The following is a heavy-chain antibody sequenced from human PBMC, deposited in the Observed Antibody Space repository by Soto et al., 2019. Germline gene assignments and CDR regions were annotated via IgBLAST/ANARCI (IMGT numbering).Heavy chain of an antibody. D-gene: IGHD3-3*01. Sequence: QVQLVQSGAEVKKPGSSVKVSCKASGGTFSSYTISWVRQAPGRGLEWMGRIIPILGIANYAQKFQGRVTITADKSTSTAYMELSSLRSEDTAVYYCARILFGVAGDGFDPWGQGTLVTVSS. J-gene: IGHJ5*02. CDR1: GGTFSSYT. CDR3: ARILFGVAGDGFDP. CDR2: IIPILGIA. V-gene: IGHV1-69*02.